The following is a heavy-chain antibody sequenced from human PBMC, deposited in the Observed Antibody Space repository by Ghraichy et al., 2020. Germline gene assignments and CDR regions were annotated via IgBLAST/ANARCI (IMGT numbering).Heavy chain of an antibody. J-gene: IGHJ4*02. D-gene: IGHD5-24*01. V-gene: IGHV1-69*06. CDR1: GGTFNSYA. CDR2: IIPIFGST. CDR3: AKDRDGYNYGPFDH. Sequence: SVKVSCKASGGTFNSYAISWLRLASGQGLEWMGGIIPIFGSTNYAQRFQGRLTILADNSTNTVDMELRSLRSEDTAVYYCAKDRDGYNYGPFDHWGQGALVTVSS.